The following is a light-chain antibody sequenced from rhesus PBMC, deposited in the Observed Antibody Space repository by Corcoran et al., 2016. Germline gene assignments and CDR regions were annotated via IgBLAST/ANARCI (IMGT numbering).Light chain of an antibody. J-gene: IGKJ2*01. Sequence: DIQMSQSPASLSATVGDRVTMTCRPSQDIRSNLNWYQQKPGKVPKVLSDYRDSLSIGVPSRFSGSGNGTHFPFTISSLQPEDFATYYCQQAGSNPYNFGQGTKVDIK. CDR1: QDIRSN. CDR2: YRD. CDR3: QQAGSNPYN. V-gene: IGKV1-32*02.